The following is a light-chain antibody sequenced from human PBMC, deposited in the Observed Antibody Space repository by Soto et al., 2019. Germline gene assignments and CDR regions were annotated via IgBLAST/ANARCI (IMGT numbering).Light chain of an antibody. Sequence: AILMTQSPSSLSASPGDRVTITCRASQGISSYLAWYQQKPGKAPKLLIYAAPTLQSGVPSRFSGSGSGTDFTLTISCLQSEDFATYYCQQYYSYPLTFGGGTKVDIK. CDR3: QQYYSYPLT. CDR2: AAP. J-gene: IGKJ4*01. V-gene: IGKV1-8*01. CDR1: QGISSY.